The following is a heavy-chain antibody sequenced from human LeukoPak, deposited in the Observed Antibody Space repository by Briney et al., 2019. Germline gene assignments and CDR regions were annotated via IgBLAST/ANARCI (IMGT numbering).Heavy chain of an antibody. V-gene: IGHV3-66*01. Sequence: GGSLRLSCAASGFTVSSNYMSWVRQAPGKGLEWVSVIYSGGTTYYADSVKGRFTISRDNSKNTLYLQMNRLRAEDTAVYYCARGVTPDWFDPWGQGTLVTVSS. CDR3: ARGVTPDWFDP. D-gene: IGHD2-21*02. J-gene: IGHJ5*02. CDR2: IYSGGTT. CDR1: GFTVSSNY.